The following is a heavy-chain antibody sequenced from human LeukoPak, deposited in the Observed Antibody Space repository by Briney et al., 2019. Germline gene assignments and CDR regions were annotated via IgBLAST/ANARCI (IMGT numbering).Heavy chain of an antibody. D-gene: IGHD3-10*01. CDR2: ISSSGST. CDR3: ARDRALYGSGGLFDY. Sequence: SQTLSLTCTVSGDSISSGDYYWSWIRQPAGKGLEWIGRISSSGSTNYNPSLKSRVTISVDTSKNQFSLKLSSVTAADTAVYYCARDRALYGSGGLFDYWGQGTLVTVSS. V-gene: IGHV4-61*02. CDR1: GDSISSGDYY. J-gene: IGHJ4*02.